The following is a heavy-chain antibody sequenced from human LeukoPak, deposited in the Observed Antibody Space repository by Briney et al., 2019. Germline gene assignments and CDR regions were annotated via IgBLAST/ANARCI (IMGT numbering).Heavy chain of an antibody. CDR2: IYVTGST. V-gene: IGHV4-59*08. Sequence: SETLSLTCIVSGGSIGTYYWSWIRQSPGKGLEWIGYIYVTGSTRYNPYLQNRVTISVDTSRNQFFLKMSSVTAADTAVYYCARHIGGGIEDMDVWGTGTKVTGSS. D-gene: IGHD3-16*02. CDR1: GGSIGTYY. CDR3: ARHIGGGIEDMDV. J-gene: IGHJ6*03.